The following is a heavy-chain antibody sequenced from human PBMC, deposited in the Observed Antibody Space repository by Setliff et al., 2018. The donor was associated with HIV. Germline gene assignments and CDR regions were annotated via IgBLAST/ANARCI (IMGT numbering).Heavy chain of an antibody. CDR1: GGSISSGGYY. CDR2: IYYSGST. V-gene: IGHV4-31*01. D-gene: IGHD3-10*01. Sequence: PSETLSLTCTVSGGSISSGGYYWSWIRQHPGKGLEWIGYIYYSGSTYYNPSLKSLVTISVDTSKNQFSLKLGSVTAADTAVYYCARGGMVRGRPKNYYMDVWGKGTTVTVSS. J-gene: IGHJ6*03. CDR3: ARGGMVRGRPKNYYMDV.